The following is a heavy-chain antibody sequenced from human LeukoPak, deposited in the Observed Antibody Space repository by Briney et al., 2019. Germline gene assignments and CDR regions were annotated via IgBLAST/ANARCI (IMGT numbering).Heavy chain of an antibody. V-gene: IGHV1-69*04. D-gene: IGHD3-9*01. CDR3: ARDPPYYDILTGHDLYYYYYGMDV. CDR2: IIPILGIA. Sequence: SVKVSCKASGGTFSSYAIGWVRQPPGQGLEWMGRIIPILGIANYAQKFQGRVTITADKSTSTAYMELSSLRSEDTAVYYCARDPPYYDILTGHDLYYYYYGMDVWGQGTTVTVSS. CDR1: GGTFSSYA. J-gene: IGHJ6*02.